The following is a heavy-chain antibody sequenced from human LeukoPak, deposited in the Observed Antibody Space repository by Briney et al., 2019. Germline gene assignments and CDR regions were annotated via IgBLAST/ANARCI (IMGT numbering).Heavy chain of an antibody. J-gene: IGHJ6*03. V-gene: IGHV3-23*01. CDR3: AKHLRDVLRFVEWPSERRKYDYKYIIA. CDR2: FSEDGVRS. D-gene: IGHD3-3*01. Sequence: GGLRRSPFAGPGFTFHNQALTGVRQAPGKALDGGSRFSEDGVRSYTAHSLRARFTISRDNSENTVYLQMNSLRVEDTAVYYCAKHLRDVLRFVEWPSERRKYDYKYIIAWGSGTTVTVSS. CDR1: GFTFHNQA.